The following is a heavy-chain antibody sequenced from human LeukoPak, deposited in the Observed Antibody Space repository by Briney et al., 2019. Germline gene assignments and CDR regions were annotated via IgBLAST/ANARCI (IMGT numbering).Heavy chain of an antibody. CDR1: GYTFTSYD. D-gene: IGHD1-26*01. J-gene: IGHJ4*02. CDR3: ARRSVGTTPQPTDC. CDR2: MSPNSGDT. V-gene: IGHV1-8*01. Sequence: ASVKVSCKASGYTFTSYDFNWVRQATGQRPEWMGWMSPNSGDTGYAQKFQDRVTMTRNTSISTAYMELSSLRAEDTAVYYCARRSVGTTPQPTDCWGQGTLVTVSS.